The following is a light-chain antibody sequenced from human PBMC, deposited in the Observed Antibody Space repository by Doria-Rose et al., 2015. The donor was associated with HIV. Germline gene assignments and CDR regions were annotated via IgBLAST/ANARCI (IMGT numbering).Light chain of an antibody. CDR2: VVS. V-gene: IGLV2-14*03. Sequence: PKLMISVVSNRPSGVSKRFSGSRCGNTGSLTISGIQAEDEADYSCSSYTTSSTLVFGGGTKLTVL. J-gene: IGLJ3*02. CDR3: SSYTTSSTLV.